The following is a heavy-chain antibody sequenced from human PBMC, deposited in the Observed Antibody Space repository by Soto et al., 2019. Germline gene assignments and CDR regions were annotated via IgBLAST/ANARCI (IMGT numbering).Heavy chain of an antibody. Sequence: PGESLKISCKGSGYSFTSYWIGWVRQMPGKGLEWMGTIYPGDSDTRYSPSFQGQVNISADKSISTAYLQWSSLKASDSAIYFCARGLYGSGSYYKGWFDPWGQGTLVTVSS. D-gene: IGHD3-10*01. CDR3: ARGLYGSGSYYKGWFDP. CDR1: GYSFTSYW. J-gene: IGHJ5*02. CDR2: IYPGDSDT. V-gene: IGHV5-51*01.